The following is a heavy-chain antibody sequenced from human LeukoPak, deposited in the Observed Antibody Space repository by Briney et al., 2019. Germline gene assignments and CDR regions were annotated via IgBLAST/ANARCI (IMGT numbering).Heavy chain of an antibody. CDR1: GFTFSDYW. CDR2: ISSDGSRV. CDR3: AKLTSGWVVAAFDF. V-gene: IGHV3-74*01. D-gene: IGHD5-12*01. Sequence: GGSLRLSCAASGFTFSDYWMHWVRQAPGKGLVWVSRISSDGSRVTYADSVKGRFTISRDNAKNTLYLQMNSLRAEDTAVYYCAKLTSGWVVAAFDFWGQGTLVSVSS. J-gene: IGHJ4*02.